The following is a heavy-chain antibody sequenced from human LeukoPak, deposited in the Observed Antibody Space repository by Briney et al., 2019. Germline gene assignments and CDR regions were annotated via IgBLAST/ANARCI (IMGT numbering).Heavy chain of an antibody. Sequence: EASVKVSCKASGYTFTSYGISWVRQAPGQGIEWMGLISAYNVNTNYAQKLQGRVTRTTDTSTSTAYMELRSLRSDDTAVYYCARVGITTYDYYYYYGMDVWGQGTTVTVSS. CDR1: GYTFTSYG. V-gene: IGHV1-18*01. D-gene: IGHD3-3*01. CDR3: ARVGITTYDYYYYYGMDV. J-gene: IGHJ6*02. CDR2: ISAYNVNT.